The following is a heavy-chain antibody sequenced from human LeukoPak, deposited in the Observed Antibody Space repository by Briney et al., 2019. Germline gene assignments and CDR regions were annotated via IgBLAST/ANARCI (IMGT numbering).Heavy chain of an antibody. CDR1: GGTFSSYA. Sequence: GSSVKVSCKASGGTFSSYAINWVRQAPGQGLEWMGWINPNCGTTNYAQKFQGRVTITTDTSTSTAYMELSRLRSDETAVYYCARVKRIALRDIKGVPAAICLGRFDLWGQGTLVNVFS. D-gene: IGHD2-2*02. V-gene: IGHV1-69*05. J-gene: IGHJ5*02. CDR3: ARVKRIALRDIKGVPAAICLGRFDL. CDR2: INPNCGTT.